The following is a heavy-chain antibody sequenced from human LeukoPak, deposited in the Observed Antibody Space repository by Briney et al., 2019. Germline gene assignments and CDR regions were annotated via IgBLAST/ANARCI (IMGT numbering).Heavy chain of an antibody. J-gene: IGHJ4*02. Sequence: GGSLRLSCAVSGFTFSTYWMSWVRQALGKGLEWVANIKEDGSETYYVDSLKGRFTISRDNVKNSLYLQINSLRADDSAVYYCARDSIETDIDYWGQGTLVTVSS. V-gene: IGHV3-7*01. CDR2: IKEDGSET. CDR1: GFTFSTYW. CDR3: ARDSIETDIDY. D-gene: IGHD1-14*01.